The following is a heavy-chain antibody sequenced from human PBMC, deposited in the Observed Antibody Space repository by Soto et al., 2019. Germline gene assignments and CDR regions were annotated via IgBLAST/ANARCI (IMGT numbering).Heavy chain of an antibody. Sequence: SETLSLTCTVSGASIKTGGYYWTWIRQHPVKGLEWIGYIYYSGTTYYNPSLKSRVTMSVDTSKNQFSLKLSSVTAADTAVYYCARANSGSYFGASSVDYWGQGTLVTVSS. D-gene: IGHD1-26*01. CDR2: IYYSGTT. J-gene: IGHJ4*02. CDR1: GASIKTGGYY. CDR3: ARANSGSYFGASSVDY. V-gene: IGHV4-31*03.